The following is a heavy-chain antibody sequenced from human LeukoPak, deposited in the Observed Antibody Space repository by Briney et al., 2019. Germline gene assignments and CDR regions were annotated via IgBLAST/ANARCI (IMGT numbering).Heavy chain of an antibody. CDR2: IYHSGST. Sequence: PSQTLSLTCTVSGGSISSADYYWSCIRQPPGKGLECIGYIYHSGSTYYNPSLKSRVTISVDRSKNQFSLKLSSVTAADTAVYYCARESPPGNWFDPWGQGTLVTVSS. J-gene: IGHJ5*02. V-gene: IGHV4-30-2*01. CDR3: ARESPPGNWFDP. D-gene: IGHD3-10*01. CDR1: GGSISSADYY.